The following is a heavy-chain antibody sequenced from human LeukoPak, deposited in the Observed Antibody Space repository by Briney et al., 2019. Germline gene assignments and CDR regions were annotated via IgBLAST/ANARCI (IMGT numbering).Heavy chain of an antibody. CDR1: GGSISSHY. V-gene: IGHV4-59*11. CDR2: IYYSGST. CDR3: ARTSLYYDFLSGYPTLSNWFDP. D-gene: IGHD3-3*01. J-gene: IGHJ5*02. Sequence: SETLSLTCTVSGGSISSHYWSWIRPPPGKGLEWIGYIYYSGSTNYHPSLKSRVTISVDTSKNQFSLKLSSVTAADTAVYYCARTSLYYDFLSGYPTLSNWFDPWGQGTLVTVSS.